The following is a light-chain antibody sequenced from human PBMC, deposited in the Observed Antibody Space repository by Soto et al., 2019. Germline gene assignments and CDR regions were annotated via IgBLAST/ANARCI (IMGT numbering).Light chain of an antibody. Sequence: EIVLTQSPGTLSLSPGERATLSCRASQSVSSSYLAWYQQKPGQAPRLLIYGASSRATGIPDRFSGSGSGTDFTLTISRLEPEDFAVYYCQQYRSFFGHGTKVDIK. CDR1: QSVSSSY. J-gene: IGKJ3*01. CDR3: QQYRSF. V-gene: IGKV3-20*01. CDR2: GAS.